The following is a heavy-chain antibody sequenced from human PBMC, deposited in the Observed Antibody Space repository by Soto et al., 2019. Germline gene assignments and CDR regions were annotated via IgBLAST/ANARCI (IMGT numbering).Heavy chain of an antibody. Sequence: GGSLRLSCAASGLSVVGSYMNWFRQSEQKGLEWISVVYPDDNTYYAESVRGRFTISRGRSKNTVSLQMNSLRAEDTAVYYCARLPGAFYYDNGDYDFLDYWGQGTRVTVSS. V-gene: IGHV3-53*01. J-gene: IGHJ4*02. CDR2: VYPDDNT. CDR1: GLSVVGSY. D-gene: IGHD3-3*01. CDR3: ARLPGAFYYDNGDYDFLDY.